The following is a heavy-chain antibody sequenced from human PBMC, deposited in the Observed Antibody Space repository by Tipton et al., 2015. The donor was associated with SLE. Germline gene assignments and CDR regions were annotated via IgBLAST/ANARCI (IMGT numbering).Heavy chain of an antibody. CDR3: ARVRGRGYFQH. Sequence: TLSPTCTVSGGSISSYYWSWIRQPPGKGLEWIGYIYYSGSTNYNPSLKSRVTISVDTSKNQFSLKLSSGTAADTAVYYCARVRGRGYFQHWGQGTLVTVSS. D-gene: IGHD3-10*01. CDR1: GGSISSYY. V-gene: IGHV4-59*01. CDR2: IYYSGST. J-gene: IGHJ1*01.